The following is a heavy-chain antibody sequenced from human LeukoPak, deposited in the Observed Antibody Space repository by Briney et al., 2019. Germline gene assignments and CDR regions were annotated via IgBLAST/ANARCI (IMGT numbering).Heavy chain of an antibody. J-gene: IGHJ5*02. CDR3: ARSGVVTSLPIAYWFDP. Sequence: SETLSLTCAVSGGSISSGGYSWSWIRQPPGKGLEWIGYIYHSGSTYYNPSLKSRVTISVDTSKNQFSLKLSSVTAADTAVYYCARSGVVTSLPIAYWFDPWGQGTLVTVSS. D-gene: IGHD2-21*02. CDR2: IYHSGST. CDR1: GGSISSGGYS. V-gene: IGHV4-30-2*05.